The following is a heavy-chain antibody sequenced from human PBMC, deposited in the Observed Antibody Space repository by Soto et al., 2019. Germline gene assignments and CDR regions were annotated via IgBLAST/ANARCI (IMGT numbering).Heavy chain of an antibody. CDR3: ARGLIKYAGGAFDI. CDR1: GFSFSDSI. D-gene: IGHD3-10*01. J-gene: IGHJ3*02. CDR2: ISTAHTNE. Sequence: QVQLEESGGGVVQPGTSLKLSCTASGFSFSDSIIHWLRQAPGRGLEWVAVISTAHTNEAYAHSVRDRFIISRDNSMSKLFLQMNSLRAEETAILFCARGLIKYAGGAFDIWGQGTTVTVS. V-gene: IGHV3-33*01.